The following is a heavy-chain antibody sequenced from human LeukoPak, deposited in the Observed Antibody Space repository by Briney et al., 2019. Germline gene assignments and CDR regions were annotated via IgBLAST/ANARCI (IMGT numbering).Heavy chain of an antibody. CDR2: NYYSGST. CDR1: GASISSGGYY. Sequence: PSETLSLTCTVSGASISSGGYYWSWIRQLPGKGLEWIGYNYYSGSTSYNPSLKRRLTVSLDTSKNQLSLTLGPSTAANTPVYYCARDVSYCSGTSCYGRANWFDPWGQGTLVTVSS. CDR3: ARDVSYCSGTSCYGRANWFDP. D-gene: IGHD2-2*01. V-gene: IGHV4-31*03. J-gene: IGHJ5*02.